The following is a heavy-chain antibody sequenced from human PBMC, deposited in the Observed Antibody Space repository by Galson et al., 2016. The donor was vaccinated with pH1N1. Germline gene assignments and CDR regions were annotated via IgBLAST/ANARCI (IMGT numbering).Heavy chain of an antibody. CDR2: INPNNGGT. J-gene: IGHJ5*02. CDR3: ARDLYYDTSGYYPLDP. D-gene: IGHD3-22*01. CDR1: GYTFTGYF. V-gene: IGHV1-2*02. Sequence: SVKVSCKASGYTFTGYFMHWVRQAPGQGLEWMGWINPNNGGTNYAQKFQGRATLTRDASISTAYMELSRLRSDDTAVYYCARDLYYDTSGYYPLDPWGQGTLVTVSS.